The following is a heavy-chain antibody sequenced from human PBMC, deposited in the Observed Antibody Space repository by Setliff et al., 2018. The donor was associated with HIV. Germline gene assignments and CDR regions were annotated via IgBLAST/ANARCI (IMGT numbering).Heavy chain of an antibody. V-gene: IGHV5-51*01. Sequence: SLKISCKGSGYSFTSYWIAWVRQKPGKGLEWMGIIFPGDSKMRYSPSFQGRVTLSADKSISTAYLQWSSLQTSDSGMYYCARGIAALTASFDSWGQGSPVTVSS. CDR2: IFPGDSKM. J-gene: IGHJ4*02. CDR3: ARGIAALTASFDS. CDR1: GYSFTSYW. D-gene: IGHD2-21*02.